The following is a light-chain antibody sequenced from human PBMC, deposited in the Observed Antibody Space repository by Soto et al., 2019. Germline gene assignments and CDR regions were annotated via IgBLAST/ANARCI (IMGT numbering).Light chain of an antibody. CDR2: SNH. J-gene: IGLJ1*01. V-gene: IGLV1-44*01. CDR3: AAWDDSLNGYA. CDR1: SSNIGSNT. Sequence: QFGLTQPPSASGSPGQGVTIACSGSSSNIGSNTVNWYQQLPGTAPKLLIYSNHQRPSGVPAPSSGSKSGTSASLAISGLKSEDEADYYCAAWDDSLNGYAFGTGTKVTVL.